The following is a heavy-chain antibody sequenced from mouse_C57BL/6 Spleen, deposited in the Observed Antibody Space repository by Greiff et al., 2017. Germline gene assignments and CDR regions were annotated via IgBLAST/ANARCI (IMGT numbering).Heavy chain of an antibody. CDR1: GFTFSDYG. V-gene: IGHV5-17*01. CDR2: ISSGSSTI. D-gene: IGHD2-5*01. Sequence: EVHLVESVGGLVKPGGSLKLSCAASGFTFSDYGMHWVRQAPEKGLEWVAYISSGSSTIYYVDTVKGRFTISRDNAKNTLFLQMTSLRSEDTAMYYCARDAYSNYVGYFDYWGQGTTLTVSS. CDR3: ARDAYSNYVGYFDY. J-gene: IGHJ2*01.